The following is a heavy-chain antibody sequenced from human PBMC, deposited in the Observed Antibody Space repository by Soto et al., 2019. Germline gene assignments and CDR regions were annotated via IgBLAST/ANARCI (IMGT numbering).Heavy chain of an antibody. J-gene: IGHJ6*02. V-gene: IGHV4-4*02. CDR1: GGSISSSNW. CDR2: IYHSGST. Sequence: PSETLSLTCAVSGGSISSSNWWSWVRQPPGKGLEWIGEIYHSGSTNYNPSLKSRVTISVDKSKNQFSLKLSSVTAADTAVYYCARDRKTTVVTQIYYYDYGMDVWGQGTTVTVSS. CDR3: ARDRKTTVVTQIYYYDYGMDV. D-gene: IGHD4-17*01.